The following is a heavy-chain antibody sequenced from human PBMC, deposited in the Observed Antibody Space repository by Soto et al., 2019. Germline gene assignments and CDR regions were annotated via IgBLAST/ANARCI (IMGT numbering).Heavy chain of an antibody. CDR3: AKDYYDSRVPHYGMDV. V-gene: IGHV1-69*06. Sequence: QVQLVQSGAEVKKPGSSVKVSCKASGGTFSSYAISWVRQAPGQGLEWMGGIIPIFGTANYAQKFQGRVTITADKSTSTAYMELSSLRSEDTAVYYCAKDYYDSRVPHYGMDVWGQGTTVTVSS. D-gene: IGHD3-22*01. CDR2: IIPIFGTA. J-gene: IGHJ6*02. CDR1: GGTFSSYA.